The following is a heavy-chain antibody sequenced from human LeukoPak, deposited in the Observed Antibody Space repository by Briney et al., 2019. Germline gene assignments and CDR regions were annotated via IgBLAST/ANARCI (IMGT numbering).Heavy chain of an antibody. D-gene: IGHD4-17*01. V-gene: IGHV1-2*04. CDR1: GYTFTGYY. J-gene: IGHJ4*02. CDR3: ATGGSTDSGDFDY. Sequence: ASVKVSCKASGYTFTGYYMHWVRQAPGQGLEWMGWINPNSGGTNYAQKFQGWVTMTRDTSISTAYMELSRLRSDDTAVYYCATGGSTDSGDFDYWGQGTLVTVSS. CDR2: INPNSGGT.